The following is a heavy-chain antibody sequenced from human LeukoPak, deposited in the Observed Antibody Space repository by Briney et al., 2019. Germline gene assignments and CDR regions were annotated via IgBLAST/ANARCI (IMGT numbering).Heavy chain of an antibody. CDR3: ARGPAFDI. Sequence: GKSLRLSCAASGFTFSSYAMHWVRQAPGKGLEWVTLISYDGSDKYYADSVKGRFTISRDNSKNTLYLQMNSLRAEDTAVYYCARGPAFDIWGQGTMVTVSS. CDR1: GFTFSSYA. V-gene: IGHV3-30-3*01. J-gene: IGHJ3*02. CDR2: ISYDGSDK.